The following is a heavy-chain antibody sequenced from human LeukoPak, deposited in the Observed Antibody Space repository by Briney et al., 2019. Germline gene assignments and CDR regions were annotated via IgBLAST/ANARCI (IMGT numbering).Heavy chain of an antibody. CDR2: IYYSGST. J-gene: IGHJ4*02. CDR3: AREVDTAIRATSYFDY. CDR1: GGSISSYY. V-gene: IGHV4-59*08. D-gene: IGHD5-18*01. Sequence: SETLSLTCTVSGGSISSYYWSWIRQPPGKGLEWIGYIYYSGSTNYNPSLKSRVTISVDTSKNQFSLKLSSVTAADRAVYYCAREVDTAIRATSYFDYWGQGTLVTVSS.